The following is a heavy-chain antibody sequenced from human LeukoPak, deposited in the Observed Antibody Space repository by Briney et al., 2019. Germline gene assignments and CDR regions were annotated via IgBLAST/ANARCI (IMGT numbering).Heavy chain of an antibody. CDR2: ISGSGGST. CDR1: GFTFSSYA. D-gene: IGHD3-3*01. Sequence: GGSLRLSCAASGFTFSSYAMSWVRQAPGKGLEWVSAISGSGGSTYYADSVKGRLTISRDNSKNTLYLQMNSLRAEDTAVYYCAKVLMDFWSGYLFDYWGQGTLVTVSS. J-gene: IGHJ4*02. CDR3: AKVLMDFWSGYLFDY. V-gene: IGHV3-23*01.